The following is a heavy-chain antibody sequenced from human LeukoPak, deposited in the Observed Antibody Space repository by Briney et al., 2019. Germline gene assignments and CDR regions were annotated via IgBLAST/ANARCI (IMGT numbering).Heavy chain of an antibody. CDR1: GFSLSTSGVG. J-gene: IGHJ4*02. V-gene: IGHV2-5*01. D-gene: IGHD3-10*01. CDR3: AHTLWFGELFPLDY. CDR2: SYWNDDK. Sequence: ESGPTLVHPTQPLTLTCTFSGFSLSTSGVGVGWIRQPPEKALEWLALSYWNDDKRYRPSLKSSLTITKDTSKNQVVLIMPNVDPVDTATYYCAHTLWFGELFPLDYWGQGTLVTVSS.